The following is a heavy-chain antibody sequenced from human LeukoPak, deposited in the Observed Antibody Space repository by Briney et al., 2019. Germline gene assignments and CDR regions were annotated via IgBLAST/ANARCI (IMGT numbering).Heavy chain of an antibody. CDR2: INPSGGST. Sequence: ASVKVSCKASGYTFTSYDINWVRQATGQGLEWMGIINPSGGSTSYAQRFQGRVTMTRDTSTSTVYMELSSLRSEDTAVYYCARWVNYYYYMDVWGKGTTVTVSS. V-gene: IGHV1-46*01. CDR3: ARWVNYYYYMDV. J-gene: IGHJ6*03. CDR1: GYTFTSYD.